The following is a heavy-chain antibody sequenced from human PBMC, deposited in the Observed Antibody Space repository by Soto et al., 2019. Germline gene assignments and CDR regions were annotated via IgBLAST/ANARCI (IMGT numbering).Heavy chain of an antibody. CDR1: GYTFTGYY. V-gene: IGHV1-2*04. D-gene: IGHD6-13*01. CDR2: INPNSGGT. Sequence: QVQLVQSGAEVKKPGASVKVSCKASGYTFTGYYMHWVRQAPGQGLEWMGWINPNSGGTNYAQKFQGWVTMTSNTSISTAYMELSRLRSDDTAVYYCARSVWAAGPNDAFDIWGQGTMVTVSS. J-gene: IGHJ3*02. CDR3: ARSVWAAGPNDAFDI.